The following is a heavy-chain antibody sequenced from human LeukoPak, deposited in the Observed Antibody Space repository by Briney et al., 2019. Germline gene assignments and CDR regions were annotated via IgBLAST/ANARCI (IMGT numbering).Heavy chain of an antibody. CDR1: GFTFGSYA. J-gene: IGHJ4*02. CDR2: ISYDGSNK. CDR3: ARAPAHYYDSSDHYYVGESYFDY. D-gene: IGHD3-22*01. Sequence: GRSLRLSCAASGFTFGSYAMHWVRQAPGKGLEWVAVISYDGSNKYYADSVKGRFTISRDNAKNSLYLQMNSLRAEDTAVYYCARAPAHYYDSSDHYYVGESYFDYWGQGTLVTVSS. V-gene: IGHV3-30*04.